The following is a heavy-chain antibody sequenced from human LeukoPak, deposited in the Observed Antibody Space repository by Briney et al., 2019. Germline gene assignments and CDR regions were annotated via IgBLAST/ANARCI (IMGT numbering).Heavy chain of an antibody. CDR1: GGSISNYY. J-gene: IGHJ4*02. CDR2: IYYSGST. D-gene: IGHD6-13*01. V-gene: IGHV4-59*08. Sequence: SETLSLTCTVSGGSISNYYWNWIRQTPGKGLEWIGYIYYSGSTNYNPSLKSRVTISLDTSKNQFSLKVRSVTAADTAVYYCARHEGSSWYWDHWGQGTLVTVSS. CDR3: ARHEGSSWYWDH.